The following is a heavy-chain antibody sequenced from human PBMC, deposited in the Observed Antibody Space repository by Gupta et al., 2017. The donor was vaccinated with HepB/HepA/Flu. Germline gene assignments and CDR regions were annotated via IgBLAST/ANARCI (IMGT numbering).Heavy chain of an antibody. V-gene: IGHV4-31*03. Sequence: QVQLQESGPGLVKPSQTLSLTCTVSGGSISSGGYYWSWIRQHPGKGLEWIGYIYYSGSTYYNPSLKSRVTISVDTSKNQFSLKLSSVTAADTAVYYCERDARDNWNDWFDPWGQGTLVTVSS. CDR2: IYYSGST. J-gene: IGHJ5*02. CDR3: ERDARDNWNDWFDP. CDR1: GGSISSGGYY. D-gene: IGHD1-20*01.